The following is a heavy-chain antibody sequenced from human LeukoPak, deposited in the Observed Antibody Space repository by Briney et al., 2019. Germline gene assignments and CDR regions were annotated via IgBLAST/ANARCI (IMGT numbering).Heavy chain of an antibody. CDR2: IYHSGST. CDR3: ARTGVSYGSGCIDP. Sequence: SETLSLTCTVSGYSISSGYYWGWIRQPPGKGLEWIGSIYHSGSTYYNPSLKSRVTISVDTSKNQFSLKLSSVTAADTAVYYCARTGVSYGSGCIDPWGQGTLVTVSS. V-gene: IGHV4-38-2*02. J-gene: IGHJ5*02. D-gene: IGHD6-19*01. CDR1: GYSISSGYY.